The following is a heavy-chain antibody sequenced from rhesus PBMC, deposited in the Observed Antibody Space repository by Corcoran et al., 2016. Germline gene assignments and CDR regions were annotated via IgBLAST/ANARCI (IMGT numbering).Heavy chain of an antibody. CDR3: ARPKYSSWSAVDY. Sequence: QVQLQESGPGLVKPSETLSLTCAVPGGSFSSYWWTWIRQPPGKGLEWIGEINGNSGSTNYNPSLKLRVTFSKDASKNQVSLKLGSVTAADTAVYYCARPKYSSWSAVDYWGQGVLVTVSS. V-gene: IGHV4-80*01. J-gene: IGHJ4*01. CDR1: GGSFSSYW. CDR2: INGNSGST. D-gene: IGHD6-13*01.